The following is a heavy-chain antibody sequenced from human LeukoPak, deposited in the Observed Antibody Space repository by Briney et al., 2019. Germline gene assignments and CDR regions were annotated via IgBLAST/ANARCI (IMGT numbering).Heavy chain of an antibody. D-gene: IGHD6-19*01. J-gene: IGHJ4*02. V-gene: IGHV4-59*01. Sequence: SETLSLTCTVSDGSINNYYWSWIRQPPGKGLEWIGYIYYSGSTNYNPSLKSRVTISVDTSKNQFSLKLSSMTAADTAVYYCARASVAVAGRYYFDYWGQGTLVTVSS. CDR3: ARASVAVAGRYYFDY. CDR2: IYYSGST. CDR1: DGSINNYY.